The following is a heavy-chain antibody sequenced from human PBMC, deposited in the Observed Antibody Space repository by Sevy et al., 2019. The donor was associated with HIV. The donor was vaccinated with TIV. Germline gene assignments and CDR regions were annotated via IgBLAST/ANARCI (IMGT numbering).Heavy chain of an antibody. V-gene: IGHV6-1*01. CDR2: TYYRSKWYN. Sequence: KQSQTLSLTCAISGDSVSNNLTAWNWIRQSPSRGLEWLGRTYYRSKWYNDYAVSVKSRITISADTSKNQFSLQLNSVTPEDTAVYYCARETGEKGGDFDCWGQGTLVTVSS. J-gene: IGHJ4*02. CDR3: ARETGEKGGDFDC. D-gene: IGHD7-27*01. CDR1: GDSVSNNLTA.